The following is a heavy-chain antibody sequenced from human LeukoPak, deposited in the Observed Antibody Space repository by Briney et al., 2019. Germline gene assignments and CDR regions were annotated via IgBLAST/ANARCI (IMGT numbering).Heavy chain of an antibody. D-gene: IGHD5-12*01. CDR1: GFTFSSYA. V-gene: IGHV3-23*01. CDR3: AKGAARGYSGYDPHFDY. CDR2: ISGSGGST. Sequence: GGSLRLSCAASGFTFSSYAMSWVRQAPGKGLEWVSAISGSGGSTYYADSVKGRFTISRDNSNNTLYLQMNSLRAEDTAVYYCAKGAARGYSGYDPHFDYWGQGTLVTVSS. J-gene: IGHJ4*02.